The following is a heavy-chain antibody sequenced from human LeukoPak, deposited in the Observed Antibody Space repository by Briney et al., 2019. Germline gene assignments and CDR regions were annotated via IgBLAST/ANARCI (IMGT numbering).Heavy chain of an antibody. CDR3: ARHMAYYYDSSGYYPFDY. Sequence: PSETLSLTCTVSGGSISSSSYYWGWIRQPPGKGLEWIGSIYYSGSTYYNPSLKSRVTISVDTSKNQFSLKLSSVTAADTAVYYCARHMAYYYDSSGYYPFDYWGQGTLVTVSS. D-gene: IGHD3-22*01. CDR2: IYYSGST. V-gene: IGHV4-39*01. CDR1: GGSISSSSYY. J-gene: IGHJ4*02.